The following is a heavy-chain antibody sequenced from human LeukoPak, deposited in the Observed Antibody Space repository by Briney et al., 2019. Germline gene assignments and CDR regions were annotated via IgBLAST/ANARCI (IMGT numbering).Heavy chain of an antibody. CDR3: AKDRGYSYGYGSFDY. V-gene: IGHV3-9*01. CDR1: GFTFDVYA. Sequence: GGSLRLSCAASGFTFDVYAMHWVRQAPGKGLEWVSGISWNSGSIGYADSVKGRFTISRDNAKNSLYLQMNSLRAEDTALYYCAKDRGYSYGYGSFDYWGQGTLVTVSS. D-gene: IGHD5-18*01. J-gene: IGHJ4*02. CDR2: ISWNSGSI.